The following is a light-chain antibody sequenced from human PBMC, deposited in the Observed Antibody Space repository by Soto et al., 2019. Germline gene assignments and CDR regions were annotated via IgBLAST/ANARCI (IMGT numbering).Light chain of an antibody. CDR1: ESISRH. J-gene: IGKJ5*01. Sequence: DIQMSQSPSSLSASVGDRVTITCRAAESISRHLNWYQQKPGRAPDLLIYAASTLQNGVPSRFTGSGSGTEFTLTITGLQLEDFATYYCQQDYSTLANFGHGTRLEIK. V-gene: IGKV1-39*01. CDR2: AAS. CDR3: QQDYSTLAN.